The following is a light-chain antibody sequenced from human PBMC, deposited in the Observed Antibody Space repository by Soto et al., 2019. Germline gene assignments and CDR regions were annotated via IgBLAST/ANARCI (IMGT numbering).Light chain of an antibody. V-gene: IGKV1-5*03. CDR1: QRVSNW. CDR2: KAS. Sequence: DIQMTQSPSTLSASVGDRVTITCRASQRVSNWLAWYQQKPGKAPKILIYKASSLESGVPSRFSGSGSGTEFTLTISSLRPDDFATYYCQHYNGYRWTFGQGTKVDIK. J-gene: IGKJ1*01. CDR3: QHYNGYRWT.